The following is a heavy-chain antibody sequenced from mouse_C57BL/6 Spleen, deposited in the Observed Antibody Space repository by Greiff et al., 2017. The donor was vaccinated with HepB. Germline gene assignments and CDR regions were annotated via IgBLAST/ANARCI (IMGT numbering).Heavy chain of an antibody. CDR3: ARDGYDLYYYAMDY. D-gene: IGHD2-2*01. CDR1: GYTFTSYW. J-gene: IGHJ4*01. Sequence: QVQLQQPGAELVTPGASVKMSCKASGYTFTSYWITWVKQRPGQGLEWIGDIYPGSGSTNYNEKFKSKATRTVDTSSSTAYMQLSSLTSEDSAVYYCARDGYDLYYYAMDYWGQGTSVTVSS. CDR2: IYPGSGST. V-gene: IGHV1-55*01.